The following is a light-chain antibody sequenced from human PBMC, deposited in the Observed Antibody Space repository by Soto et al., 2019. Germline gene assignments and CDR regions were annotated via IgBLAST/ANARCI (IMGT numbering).Light chain of an antibody. CDR2: DAS. V-gene: IGKV1-33*01. CDR1: QDISNY. CDR3: QQYVNLLIP. J-gene: IGKJ5*01. Sequence: DIQMTQSPSSLSASVGDRVTITCPASQDISNYLNWYQQKPGKAPKLLIYDASNLETGVPSRFSGSGSGTDFTFTISSLQPEDIATYDCQQYVNLLIPFGQGTRLEIK.